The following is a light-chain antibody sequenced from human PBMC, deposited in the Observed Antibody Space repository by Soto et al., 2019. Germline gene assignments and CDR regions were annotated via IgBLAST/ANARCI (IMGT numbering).Light chain of an antibody. Sequence: VFTQCPATLSLSPGERATLSCRASENVRTFVDWYQQKPGQDPRLLICGASNRATDIPARFCISGSCTNFALTIRNIETEVLSVYYCQLHSLCPTGTVRLGNQVEIK. J-gene: IGKJ1*01. CDR2: GAS. CDR3: QLHSLCPTGT. V-gene: IGKV3-11*01. CDR1: ENVRTF.